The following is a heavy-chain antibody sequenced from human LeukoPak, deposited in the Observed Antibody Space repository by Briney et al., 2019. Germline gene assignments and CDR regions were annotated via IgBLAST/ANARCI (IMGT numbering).Heavy chain of an antibody. J-gene: IGHJ4*02. Sequence: PGGSLRLSCAASGFSFSNYWMGWVRQAPGKRPEWVANMNIDGSERYYADSVKGRFTISRGNARNSVFLQMSGLRVEDTAVYYCAREGDSSGPSVGLDYWGQGTLVTVSS. CDR1: GFSFSNYW. CDR2: MNIDGSER. CDR3: AREGDSSGPSVGLDY. V-gene: IGHV3-7*01. D-gene: IGHD3-22*01.